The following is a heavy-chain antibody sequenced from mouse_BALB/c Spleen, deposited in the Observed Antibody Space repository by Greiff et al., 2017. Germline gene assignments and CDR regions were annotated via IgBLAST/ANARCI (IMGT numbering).Heavy chain of an antibody. V-gene: IGHV7-1*02. CDR3: ARDGNVAWFAY. D-gene: IGHD2-1*01. CDR1: GFTFSDFY. Sequence: EVMLVESGGGLVKPGGSLRLSCATSGFTFSDFYMEWVRQPPGKRLEWIAASRNKANDYTTEYSASVKGRFIVSRDTSQSILYLQMNALRAEDTAIYYCARDGNVAWFAYWGQGTLVTVSA. J-gene: IGHJ3*01. CDR2: SRNKANDYTT.